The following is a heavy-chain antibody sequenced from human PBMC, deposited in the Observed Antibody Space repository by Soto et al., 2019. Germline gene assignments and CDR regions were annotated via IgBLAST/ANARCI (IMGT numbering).Heavy chain of an antibody. CDR3: AKVMTLYYYYYMDV. V-gene: IGHV3-23*01. D-gene: IGHD3-16*01. CDR2: ISGSGGST. CDR1: GFTFSSYA. Sequence: EVQLLESGGGLVQPGGYLRLSCAASGFTFSSYAMSWVRQAPGKGLEWVSAISGSGGSTYYADSVKGRFTISRDNSKNTLYLQMNSLRAEDTAVYYCAKVMTLYYYYYMDVWGKGTTVTVSS. J-gene: IGHJ6*03.